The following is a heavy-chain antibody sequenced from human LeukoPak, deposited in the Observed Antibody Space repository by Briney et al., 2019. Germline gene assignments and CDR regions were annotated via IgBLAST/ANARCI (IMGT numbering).Heavy chain of an antibody. V-gene: IGHV3-21*01. Sequence: GGSLRLSCAASGFTFCSYSMNWVCPAPGKGLEWVSSISSSSSYIYYADSVKGRFTISRDNAKNSLYLQMNSLRAEDTAVYYCARLGGSGSYRGYWGQGTLVTVSS. CDR2: ISSSSSYI. CDR3: ARLGGSGSYRGY. CDR1: GFTFCSYS. D-gene: IGHD3-10*01. J-gene: IGHJ4*02.